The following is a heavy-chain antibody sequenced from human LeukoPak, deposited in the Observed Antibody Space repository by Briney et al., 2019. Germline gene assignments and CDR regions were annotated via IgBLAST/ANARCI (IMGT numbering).Heavy chain of an antibody. Sequence: GGSLRLSCAASGFTFSSYAMHWVRQVPGKGLEWVASILYDGGDNYYAGSVKGRFTISRDNSKKTLYLQMNSLRPEDTAVYFCARDGDPISAAGTMLDYWGLGTLVTVSS. D-gene: IGHD6-13*01. CDR1: GFTFSSYA. CDR3: ARDGDPISAAGTMLDY. CDR2: ILYDGGDN. J-gene: IGHJ4*02. V-gene: IGHV3-30*04.